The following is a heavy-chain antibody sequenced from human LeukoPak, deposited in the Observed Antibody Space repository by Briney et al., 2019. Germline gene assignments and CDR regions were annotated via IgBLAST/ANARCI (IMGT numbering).Heavy chain of an antibody. D-gene: IGHD5-24*01. CDR1: GFTFSSYS. CDR3: AREKGYNYVSA. V-gene: IGHV3-21*01. Sequence: GGSLRLSCAASGFTFSSYSMNWVRQAPGKGLEWVSSISSSSSYIYYADPVKGRFTISRDNAKNSLYLQMNSLRAEDTAVYYCAREKGYNYVSAWGQGTLVTVSS. J-gene: IGHJ5*02. CDR2: ISSSSSYI.